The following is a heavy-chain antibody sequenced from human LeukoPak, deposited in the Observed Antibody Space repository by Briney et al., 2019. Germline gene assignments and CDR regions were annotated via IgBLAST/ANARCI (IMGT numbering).Heavy chain of an antibody. Sequence: GGSLRLSCAASGFTFDGYAVTWVRQAPGKGLEGFSYISSSAATGYDADSVKGRFPIPRDNAKHSLYLQMNSLRAEDTAVYYCARDARGEYDILTGYYLDYYGMDVWGQGTTVTVSS. CDR3: ARDARGEYDILTGYYLDYYGMDV. CDR2: ISSSAATG. V-gene: IGHV3-48*04. CDR1: GFTFDGYA. J-gene: IGHJ6*02. D-gene: IGHD3-9*01.